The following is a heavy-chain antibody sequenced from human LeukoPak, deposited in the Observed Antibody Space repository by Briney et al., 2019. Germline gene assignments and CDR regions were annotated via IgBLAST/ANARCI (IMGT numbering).Heavy chain of an antibody. D-gene: IGHD3-22*01. CDR2: ITWNGGTI. CDR1: GFSFDDFA. Sequence: GRSLRLSCAASGFSFDDFAMHWVRQAPGKGLEWVSGITWNGGTIDYADSVKGRFTISRDNAKNSLYLQMNSLRAEDTAVYYCARARRDSSGYYPGPFDYWGQGTLVTVSS. V-gene: IGHV3-9*01. J-gene: IGHJ4*02. CDR3: ARARRDSSGYYPGPFDY.